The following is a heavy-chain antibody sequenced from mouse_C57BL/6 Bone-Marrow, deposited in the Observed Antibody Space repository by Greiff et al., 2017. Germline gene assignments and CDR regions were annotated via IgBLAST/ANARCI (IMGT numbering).Heavy chain of an antibody. CDR3: ASFTTVVARDY. Sequence: VMLVESGPGLVQPSQSLSITCTVSGFSLTSYGVHWVRQSPGKGLEWLGVIWSGGSTDYNAAFISRLSISKDNSKSQVFFKMNSLQADDTAIYYFASFTTVVARDYWGQGTSVTVSS. V-gene: IGHV2-2*01. CDR1: GFSLTSYG. J-gene: IGHJ4*01. CDR2: IWSGGST. D-gene: IGHD1-1*01.